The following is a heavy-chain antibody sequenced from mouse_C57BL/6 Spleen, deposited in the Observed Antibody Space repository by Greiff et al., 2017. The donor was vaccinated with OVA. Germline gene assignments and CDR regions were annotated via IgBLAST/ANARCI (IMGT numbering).Heavy chain of an antibody. V-gene: IGHV1-64*01. CDR3: AMDFTTVVANYYAMDY. CDR1: GYTFTSYW. Sequence: QVQLQQPGAELVKPGASVKLSCKASGYTFTSYWMHWVKQRPGQGLEWIGMIHPNSGSTNYNEKFKSKATLTVHKYSSTAYMQLSSLTSEDSAVYYCAMDFTTVVANYYAMDYWGQGTSVTVSS. D-gene: IGHD1-1*01. CDR2: IHPNSGST. J-gene: IGHJ4*01.